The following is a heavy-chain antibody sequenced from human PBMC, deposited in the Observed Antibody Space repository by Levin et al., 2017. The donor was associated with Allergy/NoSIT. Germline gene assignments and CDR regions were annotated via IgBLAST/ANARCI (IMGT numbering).Heavy chain of an antibody. CDR1: GFTVSSNY. CDR3: ARNHAWYGAGYFDY. CDR2: IYSGGDT. J-gene: IGHJ4*02. Sequence: GESLKISCAASGFTVSSNYMSWVRQAPGKGLEWVSVIYSGGDTYYADSVMGRFTISRDNSKNTLYLQMNSLRAEDTAVYYCARNHAWYGAGYFDYWGQGTLVTVSS. V-gene: IGHV3-66*02. D-gene: IGHD3-10*01.